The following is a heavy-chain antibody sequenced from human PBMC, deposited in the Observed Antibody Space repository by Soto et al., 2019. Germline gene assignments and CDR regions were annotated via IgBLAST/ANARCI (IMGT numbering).Heavy chain of an antibody. V-gene: IGHV1-18*01. J-gene: IGHJ4*02. CDR2: ISAYNGNT. D-gene: IGHD3-22*01. Sequence: ASVKVSCKASGHTFTSYGISWVRQAPGQGLEWMGWISAYNGNTNYAQKLQGRVTMTTDTSTSTAYTELRSLRSDDTAVYYCARAYDSSLSPVDYWGQGTLVTVSS. CDR1: GHTFTSYG. CDR3: ARAYDSSLSPVDY.